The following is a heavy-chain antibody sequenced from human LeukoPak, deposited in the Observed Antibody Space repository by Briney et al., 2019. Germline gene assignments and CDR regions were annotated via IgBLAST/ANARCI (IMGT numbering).Heavy chain of an antibody. Sequence: GGSLRLSCAASGVIFNNFAFHWVRQAPGKGLEWVAAVSYDGSNKYYADSVRGRLTISRDNSKNTLYLQMNSLRAVDTAVYYCARGWGFRGIFDYWGQGTLVTVSS. D-gene: IGHD3-10*01. V-gene: IGHV3-30-3*01. CDR1: GVIFNNFA. CDR3: ARGWGFRGIFDY. CDR2: VSYDGSNK. J-gene: IGHJ4*02.